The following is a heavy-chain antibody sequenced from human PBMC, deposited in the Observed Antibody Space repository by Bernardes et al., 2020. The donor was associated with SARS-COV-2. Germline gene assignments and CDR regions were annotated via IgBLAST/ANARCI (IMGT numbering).Heavy chain of an antibody. D-gene: IGHD4-17*01. Sequence: GESLRLSCAASGFTFSDHGMHWVRQAPGKGLEWVTLISYDGSDIYYADSVKGRFTISRDNSKDTLYLQMNSLRAEDTAVYYCAKDPDYGDYGGFGHWGQGTLVTVSS. J-gene: IGHJ4*02. CDR3: AKDPDYGDYGGFGH. V-gene: IGHV3-30*18. CDR1: GFTFSDHG. CDR2: ISYDGSDI.